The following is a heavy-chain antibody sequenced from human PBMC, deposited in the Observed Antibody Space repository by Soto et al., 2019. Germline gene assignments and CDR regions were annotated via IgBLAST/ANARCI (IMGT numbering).Heavy chain of an antibody. CDR1: GYTFTSYV. CDR3: ARGPPRIVVVPAALPVLFAP. CDR2: MNPNSGNT. V-gene: IGHV1-8*01. Sequence: ASVKVSCKASGYTFTSYVINWVRQATGQGLEWMGWMNPNSGNTGYAQKFQGRVTMTRNTSISTAYMELSSLRSEDTAVYYCARGPPRIVVVPAALPVLFAPRGQGTLVTVSS. J-gene: IGHJ5*02. D-gene: IGHD2-2*01.